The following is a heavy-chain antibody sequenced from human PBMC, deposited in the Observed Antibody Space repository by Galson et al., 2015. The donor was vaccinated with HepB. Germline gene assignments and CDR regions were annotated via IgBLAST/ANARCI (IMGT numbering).Heavy chain of an antibody. CDR2: IKSKTDGGTT. CDR3: TTGGTTGTRGYYYYYGMDV. J-gene: IGHJ6*02. Sequence: SLRLSCAASGFTFSNAWMSWVRQAPGKGLEWVGRIKSKTDGGTTDYAAPVKGRFTISRDDSKNTLYLQMNSLKTEDTAVYYCTTGGTTGTRGYYYYYGMDVWGQGTTVTVSS. V-gene: IGHV3-15*01. CDR1: GFTFSNAW. D-gene: IGHD1-1*01.